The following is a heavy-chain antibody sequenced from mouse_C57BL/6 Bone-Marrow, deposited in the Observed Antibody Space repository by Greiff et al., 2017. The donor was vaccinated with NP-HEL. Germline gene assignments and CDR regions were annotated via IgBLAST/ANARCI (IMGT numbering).Heavy chain of an antibody. V-gene: IGHV1-72*01. CDR1: GYTFTSYW. CDR2: IDPNSGGT. Sequence: QVQLKQPGAELVKPGASVKLSCKASGYTFTSYWMHWVKQRPGRGLEWIGRIDPNSGGTKYNEKFKSKATLTVDKPSSTAYMQLSSLTSEDSAVYYCARVAYSRAWFAYWGQGTLVTVSA. J-gene: IGHJ3*01. CDR3: ARVAYSRAWFAY. D-gene: IGHD2-5*01.